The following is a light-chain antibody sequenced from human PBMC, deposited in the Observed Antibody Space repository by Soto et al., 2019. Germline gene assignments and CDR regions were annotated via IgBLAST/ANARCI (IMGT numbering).Light chain of an antibody. CDR2: KAS. CDR3: QQYNNYWT. J-gene: IGKJ1*01. Sequence: DIEMTQSPSTLSASVGDRVTITCRASQTIDSWLAWYQQRPGKAPRLLIYKASSLQSGVPSRFSGSGSGTEFTLTISSLQPDDFATYYCQQYNNYWTFGQGTKVDI. CDR1: QTIDSW. V-gene: IGKV1-5*03.